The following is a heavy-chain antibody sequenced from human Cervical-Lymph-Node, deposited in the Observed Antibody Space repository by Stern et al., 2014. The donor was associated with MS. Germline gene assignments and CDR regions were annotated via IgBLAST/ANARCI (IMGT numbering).Heavy chain of an antibody. CDR1: GYTFATYG. J-gene: IGHJ4*02. D-gene: IGHD7-27*01. V-gene: IGHV1-18*01. CDR2: ISAYNGNT. CDR3: ARDEALGGPLNTEINDH. Sequence: QMQLVQSGAEVKNLGASVKVSCKASGYTFATYGISWVRQAPGQGLEWMGWISAYNGNTKYADKVQGRVTMTTDTSTSTAYMELRSLTSDDTAVYYCARDEALGGPLNTEINDHWGQGTLVTVSS.